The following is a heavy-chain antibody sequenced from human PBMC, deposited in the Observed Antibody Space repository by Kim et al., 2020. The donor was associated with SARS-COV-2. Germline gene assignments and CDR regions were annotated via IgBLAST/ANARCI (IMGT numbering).Heavy chain of an antibody. CDR1: GFTFSNAW. CDR3: TTDRGVLLGFGEPIFGNYYYGMDF. J-gene: IGHJ6*02. D-gene: IGHD3-10*01. CDR2: IKSKTDGGTT. V-gene: IGHV3-15*01. Sequence: GGSLRLSCAASGFTFSNAWMSWVRQAPGKGLEWVGRIKSKTDGGTTDYAAPVKGRFTISRDDSKNTLYLQMNSLKTEDTAVYYCTTDRGVLLGFGEPIFGNYYYGMDFWGQGTTVTVSS.